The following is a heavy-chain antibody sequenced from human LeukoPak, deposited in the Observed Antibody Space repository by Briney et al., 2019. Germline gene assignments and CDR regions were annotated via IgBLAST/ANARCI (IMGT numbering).Heavy chain of an antibody. CDR3: ARWAQGFYAFDI. Sequence: SETLSLTCTVSGGSISSSSYYWSWIRQPPGKGLEWIGYIYYSGSTNYNPSLKSRVTISVDTSKNQFSLKLSSVTAADTAVYYCARWAQGFYAFDIWGQGTMVTVSS. V-gene: IGHV4-61*01. CDR1: GGSISSSSYY. CDR2: IYYSGST. J-gene: IGHJ3*02.